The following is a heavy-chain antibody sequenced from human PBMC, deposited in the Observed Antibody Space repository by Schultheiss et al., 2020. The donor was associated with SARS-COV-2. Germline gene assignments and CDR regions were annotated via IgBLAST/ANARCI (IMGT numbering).Heavy chain of an antibody. D-gene: IGHD6-6*01. CDR1: GFTFSSYA. CDR3: TTDSSSSPFYYYYYGMDV. V-gene: IGHV3-49*04. CDR2: IRSKAYGGTT. Sequence: GGSLRLSCAASGFTFSSYAMSWVRQAPGKGLEWVGFIRSKAYGGTTEYAASVKGRFTISRDDSKNTLYLQMNSLKTEDTAVYYCTTDSSSSPFYYYYYGMDVWGQGTTVTVSS. J-gene: IGHJ6*02.